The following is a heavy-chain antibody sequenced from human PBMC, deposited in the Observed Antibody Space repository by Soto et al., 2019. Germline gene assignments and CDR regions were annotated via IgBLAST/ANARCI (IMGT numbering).Heavy chain of an antibody. CDR2: IIPILGIA. CDR1: GGTFSSYT. D-gene: IGHD4-17*01. CDR3: ARHYGDYNGGY. Sequence: QVQLVQSGAEVKKPGSSVKVSCKASGGTFSSYTINWVRQAPGQGLEWMGRIIPILGIANYAQKFQGRVTITADKSTSTAYMELSSMRSEDKAVYYCARHYGDYNGGYWGQGTLVTVSS. V-gene: IGHV1-69*02. J-gene: IGHJ4*02.